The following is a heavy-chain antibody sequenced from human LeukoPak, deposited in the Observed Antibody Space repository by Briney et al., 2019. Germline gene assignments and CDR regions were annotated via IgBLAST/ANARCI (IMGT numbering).Heavy chain of an antibody. CDR1: GFTFDDYA. CDR3: AKDNYYDSSGYFGY. V-gene: IGHV3-9*01. D-gene: IGHD3-22*01. Sequence: GGSLRLSCAASGFTFDDYAMRWVRQAPGKGLEWVSGISWNSGSIGYADSVKGRFTISRDNAKNSLYLQMNSLRAEDTALYYCAKDNYYDSSGYFGYWGQGTLVTVSS. CDR2: ISWNSGSI. J-gene: IGHJ4*02.